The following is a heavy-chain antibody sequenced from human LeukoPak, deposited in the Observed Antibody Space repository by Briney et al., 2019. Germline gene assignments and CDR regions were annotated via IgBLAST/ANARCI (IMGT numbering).Heavy chain of an antibody. D-gene: IGHD3-22*01. CDR1: GFTFSSYE. Sequence: GGSLRLSCAASGFTFSSYEMNWVRQAPGKGLEWVSYISSSGSTIYYADSVKGRFTISRDNAKNSLYLQMNSLRAEDTAVYYCARGPDPYYYDSSGYYDAFDICGQGTMVTVSS. J-gene: IGHJ3*02. CDR2: ISSSGSTI. CDR3: ARGPDPYYYDSSGYYDAFDI. V-gene: IGHV3-48*03.